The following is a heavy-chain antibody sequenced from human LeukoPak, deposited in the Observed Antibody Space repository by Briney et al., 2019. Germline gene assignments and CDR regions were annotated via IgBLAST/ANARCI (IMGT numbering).Heavy chain of an antibody. CDR1: GGSISSYY. D-gene: IGHD3-10*01. CDR2: LYSSGST. J-gene: IGHJ4*02. CDR3: ARVATARAWYYYGSGTRTTYYFDY. V-gene: IGHV4-59*12. Sequence: SETLSLTCTVSGGSISSYYWSWIRQPPGKGLEWIGYLYSSGSTNYNPSLKSRVTISVDTSKNQFSLKLSSVTAADTAVYYCARVATARAWYYYGSGTRTTYYFDYWGQGTLVTVSS.